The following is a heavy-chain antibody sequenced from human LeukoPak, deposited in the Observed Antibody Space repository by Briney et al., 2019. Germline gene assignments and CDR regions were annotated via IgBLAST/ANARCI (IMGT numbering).Heavy chain of an antibody. CDR1: GFTFSSYG. CDR2: IRYDGSNK. D-gene: IGHD6-6*01. V-gene: IGHV3-30*02. Sequence: QAGGSLRLSCAASGFTFSSYGMHWVRQAPGKGLEWVAFIRYDGSNKYYADSVKGRFTISRDNSKNTLYLQMNSLRAEDTAVYYCARVRIAARRIPNDAFDIWGQGTMVTVSS. CDR3: ARVRIAARRIPNDAFDI. J-gene: IGHJ3*02.